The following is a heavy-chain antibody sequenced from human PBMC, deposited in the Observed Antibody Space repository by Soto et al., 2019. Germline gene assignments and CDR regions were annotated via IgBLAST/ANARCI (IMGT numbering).Heavy chain of an antibody. Sequence: EVQLVESGGSLIQPGGSLRLSCAASGFTVSSNYMSWVRQAPGKGLEWVSVIYSGGSTYYADSVKGRFTISRDNSKNTLYLQMNSLRAEDTAVYYCASLDSISWHPDYYYGMDVWGQGTTVTVSS. D-gene: IGHD6-13*01. J-gene: IGHJ6*02. CDR2: IYSGGST. CDR3: ASLDSISWHPDYYYGMDV. V-gene: IGHV3-53*01. CDR1: GFTVSSNY.